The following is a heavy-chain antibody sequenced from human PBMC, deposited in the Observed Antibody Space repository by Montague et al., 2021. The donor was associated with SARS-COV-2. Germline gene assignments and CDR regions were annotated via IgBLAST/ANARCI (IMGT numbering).Heavy chain of an antibody. D-gene: IGHD3/OR15-3a*01. V-gene: IGHV4-39*01. J-gene: IGHJ6*02. Sequence: SETLSLTCTVSGDSIGSDSYYWGWIRQSPGKGLEWIGSIYFRGNTNYSPSLKSRVTISVDTSKNQLSLRLSSVTAADTAVYYCARFGLQRVVRISGIDLWGQGTTVTVSS. CDR1: GDSIGSDSYY. CDR2: IYFRGNT. CDR3: ARFGLQRVVRISGIDL.